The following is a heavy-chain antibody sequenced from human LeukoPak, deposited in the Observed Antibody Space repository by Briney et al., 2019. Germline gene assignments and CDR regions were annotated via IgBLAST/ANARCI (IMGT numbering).Heavy chain of an antibody. Sequence: PSETLSLTCAVYGGSFSGYYWSWIRQPPGKGLEWIGEINHSGSTNYNPSLKSRVTISVDTSKNQFSLKLSSVTAAAPAVYYFARGPHIGATRDNGFAPGGGGTLVTAS. CDR1: GGSFSGYY. CDR2: INHSGST. CDR3: ARGPHIGATRDNGFAP. J-gene: IGHJ5*02. V-gene: IGHV4-34*01. D-gene: IGHD5-12*01.